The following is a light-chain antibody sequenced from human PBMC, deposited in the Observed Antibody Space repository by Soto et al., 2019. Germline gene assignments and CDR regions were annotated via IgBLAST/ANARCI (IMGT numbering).Light chain of an antibody. CDR2: TDN. V-gene: IGLV1-40*01. CDR1: NSNLGAGYD. Sequence: QSVLTQPPSVSGAPGQRVTISCTGNNSNLGAGYDVHWYQQLPGAAPKLVIFTDNRRPSGVPDRFSGSKSGTSASLAITGLQSEDEADYYCATWDDSLKGPVFGGGTQLTVL. CDR3: ATWDDSLKGPV. J-gene: IGLJ3*02.